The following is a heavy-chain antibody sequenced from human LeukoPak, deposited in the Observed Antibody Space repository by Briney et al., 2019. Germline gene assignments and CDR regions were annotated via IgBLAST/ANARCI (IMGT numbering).Heavy chain of an antibody. CDR1: GFTFSSYA. V-gene: IGHV3-23*01. D-gene: IGHD2-15*01. CDR2: ISGSGGST. Sequence: GGSLRLSCAASGFTFSSYAMSWVRQAPGKGLEWVSAISGSGGSTYYADSVKGRFTISRDNSKNTLYLQMNSLRAEDTAVYYCAKAEYCSGGSCYSWSSSWFDPWGQGTLVTVSS. J-gene: IGHJ5*02. CDR3: AKAEYCSGGSCYSWSSSWFDP.